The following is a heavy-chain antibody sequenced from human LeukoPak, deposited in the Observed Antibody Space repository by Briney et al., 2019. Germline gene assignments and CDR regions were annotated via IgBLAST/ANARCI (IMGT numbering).Heavy chain of an antibody. CDR3: ARLQATVTIHAYFDY. D-gene: IGHD4-17*01. CDR1: GGSVRSYY. CDR2: IYYSGST. Sequence: SETLSLTCTVSGGSVRSYYWSWIRQPPGKGLEWVGYIYYSGSTNYNPSLESRVAISVDTSKNQFSLKLDSVTAADTAVYYCARLQATVTIHAYFDYWGQGALVTVSS. J-gene: IGHJ4*01. V-gene: IGHV4-59*02.